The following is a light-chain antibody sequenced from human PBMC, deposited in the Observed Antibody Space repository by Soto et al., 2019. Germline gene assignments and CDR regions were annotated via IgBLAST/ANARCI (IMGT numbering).Light chain of an antibody. CDR3: QQYDNLPPWT. CDR2: GAS. J-gene: IGKJ1*01. CDR1: QSVNSN. V-gene: IGKV3-15*01. Sequence: EIVMKKSLATLSVTKGERAALYCRASQSVNSNLAWHQQKPGQAPRLLIYGASTRATGIPARFSGSGSGTEFTLTISSLQSEDFAVYYCQQYDNLPPWTFGQGTKVDIK.